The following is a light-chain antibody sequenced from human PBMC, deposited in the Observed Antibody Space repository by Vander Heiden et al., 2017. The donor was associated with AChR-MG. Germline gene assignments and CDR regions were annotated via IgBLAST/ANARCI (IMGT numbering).Light chain of an antibody. J-gene: IGKJ4*01. Sequence: EIVLTQSPATLSFSPGERATHPCRASQSVSSYLDWYQQKPGQAPRLLIYDASNRATGIPARFSGSGSGTDFTLTISSLEPEDFAVYYCQRRSNWLTFGGGTKVEIK. CDR2: DAS. CDR1: QSVSSY. CDR3: QRRSNWLT. V-gene: IGKV3-11*01.